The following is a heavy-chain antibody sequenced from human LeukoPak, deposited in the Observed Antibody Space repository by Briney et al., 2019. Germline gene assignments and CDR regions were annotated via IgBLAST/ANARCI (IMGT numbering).Heavy chain of an antibody. CDR1: GFTFSSYD. J-gene: IGHJ4*02. D-gene: IGHD3-16*02. V-gene: IGHV3-13*01. Sequence: GGSLRLSCAASGFTFSSYDMHWVRQATGKGLEWVSAIGTAGDTYYPGSVKGRFTISRENAKNSLYLQMNSLRAEDTAVYYCARGRGDYVWGSYRPPPLFDYWGQGTLVTVSS. CDR3: ARGRGDYVWGSYRPPPLFDY. CDR2: IGTAGDT.